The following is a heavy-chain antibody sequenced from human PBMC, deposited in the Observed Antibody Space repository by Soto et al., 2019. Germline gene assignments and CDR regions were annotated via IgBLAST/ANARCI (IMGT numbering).Heavy chain of an antibody. Sequence: ETLSLTCTVSGGSISSSSYYWGWIRQPPGKGLEWIGNVYYGGSTYYNPSLKSRVTISVETSKSQFSLKLSSVTAADTAVYYCAGGDYYHSSGYYFYYYTMDVWGQGTKVTVSS. CDR3: AGGDYYHSSGYYFYYYTMDV. CDR1: GGSISSSSYY. CDR2: VYYGGST. V-gene: IGHV4-39*01. D-gene: IGHD3-22*01. J-gene: IGHJ6*02.